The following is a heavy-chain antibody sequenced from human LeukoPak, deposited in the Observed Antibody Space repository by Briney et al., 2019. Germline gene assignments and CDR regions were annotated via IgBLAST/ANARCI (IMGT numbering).Heavy chain of an antibody. CDR1: GFTFDDYV. J-gene: IGHJ4*02. D-gene: IGHD3-22*01. V-gene: IGHV3-9*01. CDR2: VSLNSGDI. CDR3: GQDIGFDDASGFDLWAIDS. Sequence: SLRLSCAASGFTFDDYVMNWVRQAPPKGLGWVSGVSLNSGDIAYAYSLKGRFTISRDNAKHSMSLQMNSLTAADTALYYCGQDIGFDDASGFDLWAIDSWGQGTLVTVSS.